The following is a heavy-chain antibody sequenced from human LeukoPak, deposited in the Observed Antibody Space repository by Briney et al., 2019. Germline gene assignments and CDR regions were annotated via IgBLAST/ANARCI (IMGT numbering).Heavy chain of an antibody. D-gene: IGHD1-14*01. CDR1: GGSFSGYY. V-gene: IGHV4-34*01. Sequence: SETLSLTCAVYGGSFSGYYWSWIRQPPGKGLEWIGEINHSGSTNYNPSLKSRVTISVDTSKNQFSLKLSSVTAADTAVYYCARRNTEVPDTLPLNAFDVWGQGAKVIVSS. CDR2: INHSGST. CDR3: ARRNTEVPDTLPLNAFDV. J-gene: IGHJ3*01.